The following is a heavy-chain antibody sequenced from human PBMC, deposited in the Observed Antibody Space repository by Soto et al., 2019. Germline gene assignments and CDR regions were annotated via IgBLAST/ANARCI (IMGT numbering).Heavy chain of an antibody. CDR1: GFTFNNYA. V-gene: IGHV3-23*01. CDR3: TKGRGGSGSLTPRVDF. CDR2: ISGGGDTA. J-gene: IGHJ4*02. Sequence: EVQLLESGGGLVQPGGSLRLSCAASGFTFNNYAMTWVRQAPGKGLELVSAISGGGDTASYADSVKGRLPVSRDGFKNTLYLQMSSLRAEDTALYYCTKGRGGSGSLTPRVDFWGQGTLVTVSS. D-gene: IGHD3-10*01.